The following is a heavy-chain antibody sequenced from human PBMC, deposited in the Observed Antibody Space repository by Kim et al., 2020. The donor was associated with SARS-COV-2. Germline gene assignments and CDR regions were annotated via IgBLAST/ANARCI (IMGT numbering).Heavy chain of an antibody. V-gene: IGHV1-18*01. CDR3: AREMDYFGSGRKYYDYYYGMDV. D-gene: IGHD3-10*01. CDR1: GYTFTSYG. CDR2: ISAYNGDP. Sequence: ASVKVSCKASGYTFTSYGISWVRQAPGQGLEWMGWISAYNGDPNYAQKLQGRVTMTTDTSTSTAYMELRSLRSDDTAVYYCAREMDYFGSGRKYYDYYYGMDVWGQGTTVTVAS. J-gene: IGHJ6*02.